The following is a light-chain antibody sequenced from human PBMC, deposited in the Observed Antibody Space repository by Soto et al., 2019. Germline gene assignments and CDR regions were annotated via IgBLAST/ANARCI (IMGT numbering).Light chain of an antibody. CDR2: DVS. CDR1: SSDVGGYNY. Sequence: QSALTQPASVSGSPGQSITISRTGTSSDVGGYNYVSWYQQHPGKAPKLMIYDVSNRPSGVSNRFSVSKSGNTASLTISGLQAEDEADYYCSSYTSSSTLYVFGTGTKFTVL. J-gene: IGLJ1*01. CDR3: SSYTSSSTLYV. V-gene: IGLV2-14*01.